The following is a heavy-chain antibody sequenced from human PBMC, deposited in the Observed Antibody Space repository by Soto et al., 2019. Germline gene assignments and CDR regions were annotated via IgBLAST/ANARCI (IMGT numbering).Heavy chain of an antibody. CDR2: IVVGSGNT. CDR1: GFTFXSSA. V-gene: IGHV1-58*01. CDR3: ARELYRLRYFDWVRSDAFNI. J-gene: IGHJ3*02. D-gene: IGHD3-9*01. Sequence: SVKVSCKASGFTFXSSAVQWVRQARGPRLEWIGWIVVGSGNTNYAQKFQERVTITRDMSTSTAYMELNSLRAEDTAVYYCARELYRLRYFDWVRSDAFNIWDRVTRITFSS.